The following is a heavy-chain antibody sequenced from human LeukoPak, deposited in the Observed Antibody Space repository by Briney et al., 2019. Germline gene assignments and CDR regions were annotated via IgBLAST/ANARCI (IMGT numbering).Heavy chain of an antibody. J-gene: IGHJ4*02. Sequence: GGSLRLSCAASGFTFSSYSMNWVRQAPGKGLEWVSSISSSSTYIYYADSVKGRFTISRDNAKNSLYLQMNSLRAEDTAVYYCAKAIVGAWRNFDYWGQGTLVTVSS. CDR3: AKAIVGAWRNFDY. CDR1: GFTFSSYS. CDR2: ISSSSTYI. D-gene: IGHD1-26*01. V-gene: IGHV3-21*01.